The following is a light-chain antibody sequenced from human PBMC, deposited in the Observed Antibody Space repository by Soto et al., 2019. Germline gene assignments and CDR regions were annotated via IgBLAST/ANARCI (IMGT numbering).Light chain of an antibody. J-gene: IGLJ1*01. CDR1: SSDVGGFNY. CDR2: DVT. CDR3: NSYTSSSTDV. Sequence: HSVLTQPASVSGSPGQSITISCTGTSSDVGGFNYVSWYQQHPGKAPKLMIYDVTNRPSGVSYRFSGSKSGNTASLTISGLQAEDEADYYCNSYTSSSTDVFGTGTKVTVL. V-gene: IGLV2-14*03.